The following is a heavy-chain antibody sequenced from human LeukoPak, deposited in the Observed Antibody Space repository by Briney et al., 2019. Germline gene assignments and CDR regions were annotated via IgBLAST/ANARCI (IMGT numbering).Heavy chain of an antibody. V-gene: IGHV4-61*02. Sequence: PSETLSLTCTVSGGSISSGSYYWSWIRQPAGKGLEWIGRIYTSGSTNYNPSLKSRVTISVDTSKNQFSLKLSSVTAADMAVYYCARRRRYSSGWYESWGQGTLVTVSS. CDR2: IYTSGST. CDR3: ARRRRYSSGWYES. D-gene: IGHD6-19*01. CDR1: GGSISSGSYY. J-gene: IGHJ5*01.